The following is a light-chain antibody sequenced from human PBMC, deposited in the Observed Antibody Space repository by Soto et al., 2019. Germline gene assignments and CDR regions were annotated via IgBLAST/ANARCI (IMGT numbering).Light chain of an antibody. V-gene: IGKV1-5*01. CDR2: DAS. J-gene: IGKJ2*01. Sequence: DIQITQSPSTLSASVGGRVTITCRASQSISSWLAWYQQKPGKAPKLLIYDASSLESGVPSRFSGSGSGTEFTLTISSLQPDDFATYYCQQYNSYPYTFGQGTKVDIK. CDR3: QQYNSYPYT. CDR1: QSISSW.